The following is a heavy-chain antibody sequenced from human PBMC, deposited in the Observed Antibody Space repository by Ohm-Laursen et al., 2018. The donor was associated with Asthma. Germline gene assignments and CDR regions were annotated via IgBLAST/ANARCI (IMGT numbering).Heavy chain of an antibody. CDR2: ISTASTFI. D-gene: IGHD2-2*02. CDR1: GYTFCRYS. Sequence: GSLRLSCSASGYTFCRYSIHWVRQVTGKGLEWDAFISTASTFIYYADSVRGRLTTSRDNAKNSVYLQMNSLRPEDTAVYYCAKDFYTGSPHPKNFGFWGQGTLVTVSS. J-gene: IGHJ4*02. CDR3: AKDFYTGSPHPKNFGF. V-gene: IGHV3-21*01.